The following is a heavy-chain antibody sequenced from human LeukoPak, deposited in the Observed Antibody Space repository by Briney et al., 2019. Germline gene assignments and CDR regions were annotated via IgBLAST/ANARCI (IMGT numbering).Heavy chain of an antibody. Sequence: SETLSLTCAVYGGSFSGYYWSWIRQPPGKGLEWIGEINHSGSTNYNPSLRSRVTISVDTSKNQFSLKLSSVTAADTAVYYCARGLEPRIWGSYRSNWFDPWGQGTLVTVSS. CDR3: ARGLEPRIWGSYRSNWFDP. CDR1: GGSFSGYY. D-gene: IGHD3-16*02. J-gene: IGHJ5*02. V-gene: IGHV4-34*01. CDR2: INHSGST.